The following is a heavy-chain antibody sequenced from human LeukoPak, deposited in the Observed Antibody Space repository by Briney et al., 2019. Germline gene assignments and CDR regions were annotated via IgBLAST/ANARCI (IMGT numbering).Heavy chain of an antibody. CDR3: ARNHYYYYMDV. CDR1: GFTFSSYS. V-gene: IGHV3-48*04. J-gene: IGHJ6*03. Sequence: GGSLRPSCAASGFTFSSYSMNWVRQAPGKGLEWVSYISSSSSTIYYADSVKCRFTISRDNAKNTLYLQMNSLRAEDTAVYYCARNHYYYYMDVWGKGTTVTVSS. CDR2: ISSSSSTI.